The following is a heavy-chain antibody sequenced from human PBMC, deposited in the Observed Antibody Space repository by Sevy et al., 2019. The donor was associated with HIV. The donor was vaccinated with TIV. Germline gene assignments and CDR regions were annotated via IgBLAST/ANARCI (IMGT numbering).Heavy chain of an antibody. CDR1: GFTFSNYG. CDR3: AKTFAIFGVLMSPDFDP. J-gene: IGHJ5*02. D-gene: IGHD3-3*01. Sequence: GGSLRLSCAASGFTFSNYGMHWVCQAPGKGLEWVAVIWYDGSYKYYADSVKGRFTISRDNTKSTLYLQMNSLRAEDTAVYYCAKTFAIFGVLMSPDFDPWGQGTLVTVSS. V-gene: IGHV3-33*06. CDR2: IWYDGSYK.